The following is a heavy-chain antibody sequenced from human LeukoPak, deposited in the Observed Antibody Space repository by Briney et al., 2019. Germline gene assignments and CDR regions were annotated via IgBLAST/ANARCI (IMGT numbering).Heavy chain of an antibody. CDR2: ISYSGST. Sequence: SETLSLTCTVSGGSITPYYWNWIRQPPGKGLEWIGHISYSGSTIYNPSLKSRVTISVGTSNNQFSLKLSSVTAADTAVYYCARGPTRNYFDYWGQGTLVTVSS. V-gene: IGHV4-59*01. J-gene: IGHJ4*02. CDR3: ARGPTRNYFDY. CDR1: GGSITPYY.